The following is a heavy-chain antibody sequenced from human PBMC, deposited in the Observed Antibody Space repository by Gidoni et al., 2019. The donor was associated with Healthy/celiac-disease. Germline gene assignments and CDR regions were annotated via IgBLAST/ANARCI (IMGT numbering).Heavy chain of an antibody. CDR3: ARSAVGAELDY. V-gene: IGHV4-61*02. CDR1: GGSISSGSYY. Sequence: QVQLQESGPGLVKPSQTLSLTCTVSGGSISSGSYYWSWIRQPAGKGLEWIGRFYTSGSTNYNPPLKSRVTISVDTSKNQFSLKLSSVTAADTAVYYCARSAVGAELDYWGQGTLVTVSS. D-gene: IGHD1-26*01. CDR2: FYTSGST. J-gene: IGHJ4*02.